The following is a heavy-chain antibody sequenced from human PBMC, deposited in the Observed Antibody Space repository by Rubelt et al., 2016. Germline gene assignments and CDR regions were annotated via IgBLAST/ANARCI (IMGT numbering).Heavy chain of an antibody. J-gene: IGHJ4*02. CDR2: INHSGST. CDR3: ARGKEGLGVTMMDY. Sequence: QVQLQQWGAGLLKPSETLSLTCAVYGGSFSGYYWSWIRQPPGKGLEWIEEINHSGSTNYNPSLKSRVTISVDTSKNQFSRKLSSVTAADTAVYYCARGKEGLGVTMMDYWGQGTLVTVSS. V-gene: IGHV4-34*01. CDR1: GGSFSGYY. D-gene: IGHD3-22*01.